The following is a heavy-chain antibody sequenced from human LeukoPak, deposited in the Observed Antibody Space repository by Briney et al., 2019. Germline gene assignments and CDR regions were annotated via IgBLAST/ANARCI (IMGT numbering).Heavy chain of an antibody. J-gene: IGHJ4*02. CDR1: GGSFSGYY. D-gene: IGHD3-9*01. CDR3: ARGGHFDWLLKRLVYFDY. V-gene: IGHV4-34*01. Sequence: SETLSLTCAVYGGSFSGYYWSWLRQPPGKGLEWIGEINHSGSTNYNPSLKSRVTISVDTSKNQFSLKLSSVTAADTAVYYCARGGHFDWLLKRLVYFDYWGQGTLVTVSS. CDR2: INHSGST.